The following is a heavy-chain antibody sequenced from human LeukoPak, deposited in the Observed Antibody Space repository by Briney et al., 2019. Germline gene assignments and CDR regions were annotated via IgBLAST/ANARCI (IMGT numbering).Heavy chain of an antibody. CDR1: GFTFDEYG. V-gene: IGHV3-20*01. D-gene: IGHD6-13*01. Sequence: PGGSLRLSCAASGFTFDEYGMSWVRQAPGKGLEWVSGINWNGGSTGYADSVKGRFTISRDNAKNSLYLQMNSLRAEDTALYHCARVVAAAGSDNWFDPWGQGTLVTVSS. CDR2: INWNGGST. J-gene: IGHJ5*02. CDR3: ARVVAAAGSDNWFDP.